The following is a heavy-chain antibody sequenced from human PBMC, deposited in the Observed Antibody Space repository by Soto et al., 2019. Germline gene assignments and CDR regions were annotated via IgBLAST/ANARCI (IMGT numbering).Heavy chain of an antibody. D-gene: IGHD6-6*01. CDR3: ARVHLVHYYYGMDV. Sequence: WGSLRLSCEGSGFPFISYGMHWVRQAPGKGLEWVAVIWYDGSNKYYADSVEGRFTISRDNSKNTLYLQMNSLRAEDTAVYYCARVHLVHYYYGMDVWGQGTTVTVSS. J-gene: IGHJ6*02. CDR2: IWYDGSNK. CDR1: GFPFISYG. V-gene: IGHV3-33*08.